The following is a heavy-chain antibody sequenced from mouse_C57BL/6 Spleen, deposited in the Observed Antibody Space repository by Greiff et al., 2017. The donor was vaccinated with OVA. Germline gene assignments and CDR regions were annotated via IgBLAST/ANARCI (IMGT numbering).Heavy chain of an antibody. D-gene: IGHD2-4*01. CDR3: VRDRDDDGYYFDY. CDR1: GFTFNTSA. V-gene: IGHV10-3*01. Sequence: EVTPVASGGGLVQPKGSLKLSCSASGFTFNTSAMHWVRQAPGKGLEWVARIRSKSSNYATYYADSVKDRFTISRDDSQSMLYLQRNDLKTEGTARYYCVRDRDDDGYYFDYWGQGTTLTVSS. CDR2: IRSKSSNYAT. J-gene: IGHJ2*01.